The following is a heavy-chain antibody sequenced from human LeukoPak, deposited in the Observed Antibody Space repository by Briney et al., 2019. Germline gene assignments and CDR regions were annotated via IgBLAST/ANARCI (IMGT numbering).Heavy chain of an antibody. CDR3: AREDGYSYGGVDY. D-gene: IGHD5-18*01. CDR2: INHSGST. V-gene: IGHV4-34*01. Sequence: PSETLSLTCAVYGGSFSGYYWSWIRQPPGKGLEWIGEINHSGSTNYNPSLKSRVTISVDTSKNQFSLKLSSVTAADTAVYYCAREDGYSYGGVDYWGQGTTVTVSS. CDR1: GGSFSGYY. J-gene: IGHJ4*03.